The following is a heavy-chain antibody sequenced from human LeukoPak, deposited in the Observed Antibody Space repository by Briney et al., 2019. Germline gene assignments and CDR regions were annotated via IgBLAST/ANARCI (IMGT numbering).Heavy chain of an antibody. CDR2: INEDGDVT. J-gene: IGHJ5*02. V-gene: IGHV3-7*01. D-gene: IGHD2-21*02. CDR1: GFIFNTYW. CDR3: AGERHTAASYNWYDP. Sequence: GGSLRLSCAASGFIFNTYWMSWVRQAPGKGLEWVVNINEDGDVTYYVDSVKGRFTISRDNARNSLYLQMNSLRVEDTAVYYCAGERHTAASYNWYDPWGQGTLVAVSS.